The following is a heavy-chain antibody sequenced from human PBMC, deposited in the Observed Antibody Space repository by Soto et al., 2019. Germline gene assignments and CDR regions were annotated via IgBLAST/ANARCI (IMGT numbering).Heavy chain of an antibody. J-gene: IGHJ2*01. CDR3: ARRSSQWLRGGYGYFDL. Sequence: EVQLVESGGGLVQPGGSLRLSCGPSGFSFSTYWMTWVRQAPGKGLEWVANINQDGSEKYYVDSVEGRFTISRDNAKNSLYLQMNSLRAEDTAVYYCARRSSQWLRGGYGYFDLWGRGTLVTVSS. D-gene: IGHD6-19*01. V-gene: IGHV3-7*03. CDR1: GFSFSTYW. CDR2: INQDGSEK.